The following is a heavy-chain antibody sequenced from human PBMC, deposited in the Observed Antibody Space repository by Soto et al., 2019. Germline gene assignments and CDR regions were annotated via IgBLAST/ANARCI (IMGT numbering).Heavy chain of an antibody. Sequence: QVQLVESGGGVVQPGRSLRLSCAASGFTFSSYGMHWVRQAPGKGLEWVAVIRYDGRNNYYADSVTGRFTISKANSKTPRYLQMNGLGAEDTGVYYCARGESGRGNADFDYWGQGTLVTVSS. CDR3: ARGESGRGNADFDY. CDR1: GFTFSSYG. CDR2: IRYDGRNN. V-gene: IGHV3-33*01. J-gene: IGHJ4*02. D-gene: IGHD1-1*01.